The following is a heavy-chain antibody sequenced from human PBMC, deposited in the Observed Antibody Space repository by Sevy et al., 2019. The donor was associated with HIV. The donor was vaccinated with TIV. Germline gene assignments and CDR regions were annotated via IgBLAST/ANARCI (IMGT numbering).Heavy chain of an antibody. V-gene: IGHV3-30-3*01. CDR1: GFTFSYFS. D-gene: IGHD1-1*01. J-gene: IGHJ1*01. Sequence: GGSLRLSCAASGFTFSYFSMHWVRQAPGKGLEWVATISYDGNNEHYADSVKGRFTISRDNSKNALYLQMNSLRAEDTAVYSCALERLSSDVAEYFENWGQRTLVTVSS. CDR3: ALERLSSDVAEYFEN. CDR2: ISYDGNNE.